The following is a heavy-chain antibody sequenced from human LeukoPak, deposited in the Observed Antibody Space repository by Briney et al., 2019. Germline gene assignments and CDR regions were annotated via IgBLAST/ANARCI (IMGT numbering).Heavy chain of an antibody. Sequence: GGSLRLSCVGSGFIFSSYDMGWVRQAPGKGLEWVSSISRAGDRTYYEDSVKGRFTISRDNSRNTMYLQMNSLRAEDTAVYYCARGESFAFDIWGQGTMVTVSS. CDR1: GFIFSSYD. J-gene: IGHJ3*02. V-gene: IGHV3-23*01. CDR3: ARGESFAFDI. CDR2: ISRAGDRT.